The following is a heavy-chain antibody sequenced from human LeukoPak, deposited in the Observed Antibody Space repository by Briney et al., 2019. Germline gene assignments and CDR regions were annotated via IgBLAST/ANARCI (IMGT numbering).Heavy chain of an antibody. CDR1: GFTFSSYA. J-gene: IGHJ4*02. CDR2: ISGSGGST. Sequence: GGSLRLSCAASGFTFSSYAMSWVRQAPGKGLEWVSAISGSGGSTYYADSVKGRFTISRDNSKNTLYLQMNSLRAEDTAVYYCASRPGADIGPLDFWGQGTLVTVSS. V-gene: IGHV3-23*01. D-gene: IGHD2-2*01. CDR3: ASRPGADIGPLDF.